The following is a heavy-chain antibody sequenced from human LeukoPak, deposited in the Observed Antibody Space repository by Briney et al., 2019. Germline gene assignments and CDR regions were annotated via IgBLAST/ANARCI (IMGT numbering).Heavy chain of an antibody. CDR2: VYYTGST. J-gene: IGHJ4*02. CDR3: ARKLSGDY. CDR1: GGSISNYY. V-gene: IGHV4-59*08. D-gene: IGHD5-12*01. Sequence: PSETLSLTCTVSGGSISNYYWTWIRQPPGQALEWIGYVYYTGSTNYNPSLKSRVSISVDTSKNQFSLQLRSVTAADTAVYYCARKLSGDYWGQGTLVTVSS.